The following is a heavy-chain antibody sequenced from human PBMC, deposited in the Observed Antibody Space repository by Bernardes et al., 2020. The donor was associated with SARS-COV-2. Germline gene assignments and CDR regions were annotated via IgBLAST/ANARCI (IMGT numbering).Heavy chain of an antibody. CDR3: ASNSGNTLFSYTYYFEF. CDR2: IKADGSEK. CDR1: GFNFGSHW. V-gene: IGHV3-7*02. D-gene: IGHD1-26*01. J-gene: IGHJ4*02. Sequence: GGSLRLSCVASGFNFGSHWMSWVRQAPGKGLEWVANIKADGSEKYYVDSVKGRFTISRDNAKNSLFLQMNNLRGEDTAVYYCASNSGNTLFSYTYYFEFWGQGTLVTASS.